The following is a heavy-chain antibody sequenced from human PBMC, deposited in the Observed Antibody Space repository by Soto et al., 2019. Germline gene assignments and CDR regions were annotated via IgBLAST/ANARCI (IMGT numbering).Heavy chain of an antibody. Sequence: EVQLVESGGGLVQPGGSLRLSCAASGFTVSSSYMSWVRQAPGKGLEWVSVIYSGGSTYYADSVKGRFTISRDNSKNPLYLQMNSLRAEDTAVYYCALYSSSWYRDIGYWGQGTLVTVSS. J-gene: IGHJ4*02. CDR1: GFTVSSSY. D-gene: IGHD6-13*01. V-gene: IGHV3-66*01. CDR3: ALYSSSWYRDIGY. CDR2: IYSGGST.